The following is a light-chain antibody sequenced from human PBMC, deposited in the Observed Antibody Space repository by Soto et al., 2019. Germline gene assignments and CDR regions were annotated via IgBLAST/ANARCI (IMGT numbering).Light chain of an antibody. J-gene: IGKJ2*01. Sequence: EFVLTQSPGTLSLSPGERAILSCRASQSVTSTYIAWYQQKPGQAPRLLIYGASSRATGIPDRFSGSGSGTDFPLIISRPEAEDFAVYYCQYYGSSPPTTFGQGTKLEIK. CDR1: QSVTSTY. CDR3: QYYGSSPPTT. V-gene: IGKV3-20*01. CDR2: GAS.